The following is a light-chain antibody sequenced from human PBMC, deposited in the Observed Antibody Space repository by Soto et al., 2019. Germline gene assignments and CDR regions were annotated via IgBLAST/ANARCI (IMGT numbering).Light chain of an antibody. CDR3: QQSYSTPPGT. Sequence: DIQMTQSPSSLSASVGDRVTITCRASQSISNYLNWYQQKPGKAPNLLIYDASSLQSGVPSRFSGSGSGTDFTHTISSLQPEDFATYYCQQSYSTPPGTFGQGTKVDIK. J-gene: IGKJ2*01. CDR2: DAS. CDR1: QSISNY. V-gene: IGKV1-39*01.